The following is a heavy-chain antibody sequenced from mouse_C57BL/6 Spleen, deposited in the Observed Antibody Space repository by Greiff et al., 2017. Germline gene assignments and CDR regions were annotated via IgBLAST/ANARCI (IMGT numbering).Heavy chain of an antibody. CDR1: GYSFTDYN. V-gene: IGHV1-39*01. D-gene: IGHD2-3*01. Sequence: EVKLVESGPELVKPGASVKISCKASGYSFTDYNMNWVQQSNGKRLEWIGVINPNYGTTSYNQKFKGKATFTVDQSSSTAYMQLISLTSEDSAVYYCARLYDGYYLYYFDYWGQGTTLTVSS. CDR3: ARLYDGYYLYYFDY. J-gene: IGHJ2*01. CDR2: INPNYGTT.